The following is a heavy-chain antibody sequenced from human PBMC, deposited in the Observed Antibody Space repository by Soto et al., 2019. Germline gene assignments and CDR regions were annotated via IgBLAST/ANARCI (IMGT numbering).Heavy chain of an antibody. D-gene: IGHD3-10*01. Sequence: QVQLQESGPGLVKPSQTLSLTCTVSVGSISSGDYYWSWIRQPPGKVLDWIGYIYYSGSTYYNPSLKVRVTVSVDTSKNQFSLKLSSVTAADTAVYYCARDRGVRGVIYGIGYYYGMDVWGQGTTVTVSS. V-gene: IGHV4-30-4*01. J-gene: IGHJ6*02. CDR2: IYYSGST. CDR3: ARDRGVRGVIYGIGYYYGMDV. CDR1: VGSISSGDYY.